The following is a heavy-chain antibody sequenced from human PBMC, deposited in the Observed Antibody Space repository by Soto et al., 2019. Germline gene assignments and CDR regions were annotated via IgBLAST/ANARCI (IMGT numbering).Heavy chain of an antibody. CDR3: ARDVGHCSGWKEADYYYYGMDV. CDR2: INPNSGGT. V-gene: IGHV1-2*04. Sequence: QVQLVQSGAEVKKPGASVKVSCKASGYTFTGYYMHWVRQAPGQGLEWMGWINPNSGGTNYAQKFQGWVTMTRDTSISTAYMELSMLRSDDTAVYYCARDVGHCSGWKEADYYYYGMDVWGQGTTVTVSS. D-gene: IGHD6-19*01. J-gene: IGHJ6*02. CDR1: GYTFTGYY.